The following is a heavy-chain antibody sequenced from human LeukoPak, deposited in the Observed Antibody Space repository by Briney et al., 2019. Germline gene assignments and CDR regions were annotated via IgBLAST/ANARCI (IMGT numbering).Heavy chain of an antibody. CDR3: PRVLTMVRGVIINGIRGMDV. J-gene: IGHJ6*02. V-gene: IGHV1-18*01. CDR1: GYTFTSYG. Sequence: ASVKVSCKASGYTFTSYGISWVRQAPGQGLEWMGWISASYGNTNYAQKLQGRVTMTTDTSTSTAYMELRSLRSDDTAVYYCPRVLTMVRGVIINGIRGMDVWGQGTTVTVSS. CDR2: ISASYGNT. D-gene: IGHD3-10*01.